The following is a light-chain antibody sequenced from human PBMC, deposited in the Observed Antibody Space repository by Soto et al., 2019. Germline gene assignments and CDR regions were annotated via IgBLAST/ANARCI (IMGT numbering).Light chain of an antibody. CDR3: AAWDASLNGYV. CDR1: SSNIGSNT. V-gene: IGLV1-44*01. CDR2: NDN. J-gene: IGLJ1*01. Sequence: QSALTQAASASGSPGQRVTISCSGSSSNIGSNTVNWYQQLPGTAPKLLIYNDNQRPSGVPDRFSGSKSGTSASLAISGLQSGDEADYACAAWDASLNGYVFGTGTKVTVL.